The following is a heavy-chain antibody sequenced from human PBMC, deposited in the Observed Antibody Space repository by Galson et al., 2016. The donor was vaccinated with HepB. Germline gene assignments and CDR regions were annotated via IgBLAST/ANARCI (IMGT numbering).Heavy chain of an antibody. CDR3: VCSPIRLGWFDP. CDR1: GVSISSSSYY. D-gene: IGHD2-15*01. CDR2: ISYIGST. Sequence: SETLSLTCFVSGVSISSSSYYWGWIRQSPGKGLEWIGNISYIGSTFYNPSLKSRVTISIDTSKNQLSLKLSSVTAADTAVYYCVCSPIRLGWFDPWGQGTLVTVSS. J-gene: IGHJ5*02. V-gene: IGHV4-39*01.